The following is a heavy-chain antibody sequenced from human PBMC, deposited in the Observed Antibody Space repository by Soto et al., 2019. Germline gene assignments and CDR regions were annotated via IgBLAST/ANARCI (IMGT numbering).Heavy chain of an antibody. D-gene: IGHD3-9*01. Sequence: QVQLVQSGAEVKKPGSSVKVSCKASGGTFSRHGISWVRQAPGQGLEWLGGIPPIFGTANYPQKFQGRVTITADDSTSTAYMELSSLRSEDTAVYYCASNDDILTGSYYYGMDVWGQGTTVTVSS. J-gene: IGHJ6*02. CDR1: GGTFSRHG. V-gene: IGHV1-69*12. CDR3: ASNDDILTGSYYYGMDV. CDR2: IPPIFGTA.